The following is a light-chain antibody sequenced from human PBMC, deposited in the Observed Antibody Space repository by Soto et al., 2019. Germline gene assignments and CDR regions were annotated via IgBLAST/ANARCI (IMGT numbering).Light chain of an antibody. CDR3: CSYAGSSTPVV. Sequence: QSVLTQPASVSGSPGQSITISCTGTSSDVGSYNLVSWYQQHPGKAPKLMIYGVSKRPSGVSNRFSGSKSGNTASLTISGLQAEDEADYYCCSYAGSSTPVVFGGGTQLTVL. V-gene: IGLV2-23*02. CDR1: SSDVGSYNL. J-gene: IGLJ2*01. CDR2: GVS.